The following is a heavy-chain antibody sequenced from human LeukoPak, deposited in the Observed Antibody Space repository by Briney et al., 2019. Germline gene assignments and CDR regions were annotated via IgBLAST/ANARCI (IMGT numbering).Heavy chain of an antibody. CDR2: IKSKTDGETT. Sequence: GRSLRLSCAASGFTLRNAWMSWVRQAPGKGLEWVGRIKSKTDGETTDYAAPVRGRFTISRDDSKNTLSLQMNSLKIEDTAVYYCTTDAPNEYHSYYMDVWGKGTTVTVTS. V-gene: IGHV3-15*01. CDR1: GFTLRNAW. D-gene: IGHD1-1*01. J-gene: IGHJ6*03. CDR3: TTDAPNEYHSYYMDV.